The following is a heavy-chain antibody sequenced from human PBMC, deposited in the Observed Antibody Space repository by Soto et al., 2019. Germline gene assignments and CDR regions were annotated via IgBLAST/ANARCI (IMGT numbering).Heavy chain of an antibody. CDR3: ARDLSWGSNWYYYMDV. Sequence: GGSLRLSCAASGFTFSSYGMHWVRQAPGKGLEWVSDISSSSSDIDYADSVKGRFTVSRDNARNSLYLQMNSLRAEDTAVYYCARDLSWGSNWYYYMDVWGKGTTVTVSS. CDR2: ISSSSSDI. V-gene: IGHV3-48*01. CDR1: GFTFSSYG. D-gene: IGHD7-27*01. J-gene: IGHJ6*03.